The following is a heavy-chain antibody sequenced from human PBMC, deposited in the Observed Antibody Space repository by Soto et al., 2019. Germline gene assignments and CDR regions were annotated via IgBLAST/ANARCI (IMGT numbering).Heavy chain of an antibody. D-gene: IGHD3-3*02. CDR3: TTGWISKDY. J-gene: IGHJ4*02. Sequence: EVQLVESGGGLVKPGGSLRLSCAASGFIFSNAWMSWVRQAPGKGLEWVGRIKSKADGGTTNYAAPVKGRFNISRDGSKNTLYLQMNGLKTEDTAVYYCTTGWISKDYWGQGTLVTVSS. CDR2: IKSKADGGTT. CDR1: GFIFSNAW. V-gene: IGHV3-15*01.